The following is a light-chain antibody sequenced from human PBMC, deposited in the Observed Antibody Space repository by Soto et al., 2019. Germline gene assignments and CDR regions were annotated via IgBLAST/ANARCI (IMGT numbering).Light chain of an antibody. CDR1: QSVSSSY. Sequence: EIVLTQSPGTLFLSPGERVTLSCRASQSVSSSYLAWYQQKPGQAPRLLIYGASSRATGIPDRFSGSGSGTDFTHTISRLEPEDFAVYYCQQYDSSPYTFGQGTKLEIK. V-gene: IGKV3-20*01. CDR2: GAS. J-gene: IGKJ2*01. CDR3: QQYDSSPYT.